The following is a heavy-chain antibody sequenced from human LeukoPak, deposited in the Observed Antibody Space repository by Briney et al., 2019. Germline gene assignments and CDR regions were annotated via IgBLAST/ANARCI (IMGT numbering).Heavy chain of an antibody. V-gene: IGHV4-59*12. CDR2: IYYSGST. CDR1: GGSISSYY. CDR3: ARDPHHDDYGDEGFDY. Sequence: SETLSLTCTVSGGSISSYYWSWIRQPPGKGLEWIGYIYYSGSTNYNPSLKSRVTISVDTSKSLFSLKLSSVTAADTAVYYCARDPHHDDYGDEGFDYWGQGTLVTVSS. J-gene: IGHJ4*02. D-gene: IGHD4-17*01.